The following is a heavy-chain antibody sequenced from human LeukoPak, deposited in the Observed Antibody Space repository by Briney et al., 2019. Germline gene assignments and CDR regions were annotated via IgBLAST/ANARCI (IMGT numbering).Heavy chain of an antibody. V-gene: IGHV3-7*04. D-gene: IGHD3-10*01. CDR2: INQDGSEK. Sequence: PGGSLRLSCAASGFTFTRYWMSWVRRAPGKGLEWVANINQDGSEKYYVDSVKGRFTISRDNANNSLYLQMNSLRAEDTAVYYCARDPRGPANSDYWGQGTLVTVSS. CDR3: ARDPRGPANSDY. J-gene: IGHJ4*02. CDR1: GFTFTRYW.